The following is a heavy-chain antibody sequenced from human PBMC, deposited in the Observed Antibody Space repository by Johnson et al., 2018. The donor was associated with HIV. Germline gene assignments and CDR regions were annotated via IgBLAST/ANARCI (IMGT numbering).Heavy chain of an antibody. V-gene: IGHV3-7*03. Sequence: EQLVESGGGLVQPGGSLRLSCAASGFTFSSYWMSWVRQAPGKGLEWVANIKQDGSEKYYVDSVKGRFTISRDNAKNSLYLQRNSLKTEDTAVYYCTTGISWCGAITFDIWGQGTMVTVSS. D-gene: IGHD6-13*01. CDR1: GFTFSSYW. J-gene: IGHJ3*02. CDR2: IKQDGSEK. CDR3: TTGISWCGAITFDI.